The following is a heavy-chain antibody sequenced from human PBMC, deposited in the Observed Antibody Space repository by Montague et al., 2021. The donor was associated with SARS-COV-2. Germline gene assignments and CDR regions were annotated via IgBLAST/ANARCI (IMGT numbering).Heavy chain of an antibody. CDR3: ARNQGYHWNYPYNWFGP. J-gene: IGHJ5*02. V-gene: IGHV4-39*01. Sequence: SETRSLTCTVSGGSISSSTYYWGWIRQPPGKGLEWIANIYYSGSTYYNPSLKSRVTISVDTSKSQFSLKLSSVTAADTAVYYCARNQGYHWNYPYNWFGPWGQGTLATVSS. CDR2: IYYSGST. D-gene: IGHD1-7*01. CDR1: GGSISSSTYY.